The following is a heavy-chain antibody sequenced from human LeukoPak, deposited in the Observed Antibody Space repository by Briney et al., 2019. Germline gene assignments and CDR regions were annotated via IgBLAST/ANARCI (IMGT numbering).Heavy chain of an antibody. CDR3: ARDGGRFGDYEY. CDR2: IKQDGSEK. J-gene: IGHJ4*02. V-gene: IGHV3-7*01. Sequence: PGGSLRLSCAASGFTFSAYWMTWVRQAPGRGQEWVANIKQDGSEKYYVDSVKGRFTISRDNAKNSLYLQMNSLRVEDTAVYYCARDGGRFGDYEYWGQGTLVTVSS. D-gene: IGHD3-10*01. CDR1: GFTFSAYW.